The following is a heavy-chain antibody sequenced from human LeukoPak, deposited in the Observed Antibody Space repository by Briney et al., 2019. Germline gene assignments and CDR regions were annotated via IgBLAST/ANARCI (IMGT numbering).Heavy chain of an antibody. CDR2: IIPIFGTA. J-gene: IGHJ4*02. D-gene: IGHD3-22*01. Sequence: ASVKVSCKASGGTFSSYAISWVRQAPGQGLEWMGGIIPIFGTANYAQKFQCRVTITTDESTSTAYMELSSLRSEDTAVYYCARSPRYYDSSGYRVYYFDYWGQGTLVTVSS. V-gene: IGHV1-69*05. CDR1: GGTFSSYA. CDR3: ARSPRYYDSSGYRVYYFDY.